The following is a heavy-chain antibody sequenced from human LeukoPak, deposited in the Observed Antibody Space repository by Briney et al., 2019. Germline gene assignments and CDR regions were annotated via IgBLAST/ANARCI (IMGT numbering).Heavy chain of an antibody. V-gene: IGHV3-23*01. CDR1: GFTFSSYA. CDR2: ISGSGGST. CDR3: AKAHPGALYCSGGSCYSLAPYGMDV. J-gene: IGHJ6*02. D-gene: IGHD2-15*01. Sequence: PGGSLRLSCAAFGFTFSSYAMSWVRQAPGKGLEWVSAISGSGGSTYYADSVKGRFTISRDNSKNTLYLQMNSLRAEDTAVYYCAKAHPGALYCSGGSCYSLAPYGMDVWGQGTTVTVSS.